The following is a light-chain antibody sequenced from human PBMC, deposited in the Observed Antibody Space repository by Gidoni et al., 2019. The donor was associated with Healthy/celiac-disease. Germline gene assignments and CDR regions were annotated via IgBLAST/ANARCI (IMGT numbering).Light chain of an antibody. J-gene: IGKJ5*01. V-gene: IGKV3-11*01. CDR1: QSVSSY. CDR3: QQRSNWPSIT. Sequence: EIVLTQSPTNLTLSPGERATLSCRASQSVSSYLAWYNQKPGQAPRLLIYDASNRDTGIPARFSGSGSGTDFSLTISSLDPEDSAVYYCQQRSNWPSITFGQGTRLEIQ. CDR2: DAS.